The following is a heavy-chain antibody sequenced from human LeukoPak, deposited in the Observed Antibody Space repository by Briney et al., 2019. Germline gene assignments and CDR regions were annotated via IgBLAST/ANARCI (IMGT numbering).Heavy chain of an antibody. CDR2: IIPIFGTA. CDR3: ASGRSSRSRIAAAGKTNWFDP. Sequence: ASVKVSCKASGGTFSSYAISWVRQAPGQGLEWMGGIIPIFGTANYAQKFQGRVTITTDESTSTAYVELSSLRSEDTAVYYCASGRSSRSRIAAAGKTNWFDPWGQGTLVTVSS. D-gene: IGHD6-13*01. J-gene: IGHJ5*02. CDR1: GGTFSSYA. V-gene: IGHV1-69*05.